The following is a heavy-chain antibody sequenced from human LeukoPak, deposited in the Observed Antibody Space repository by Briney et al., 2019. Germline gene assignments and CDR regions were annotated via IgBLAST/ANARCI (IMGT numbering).Heavy chain of an antibody. CDR2: VNPSGGST. CDR3: ARGGRMTTVVTYYFDY. Sequence: ASVKVSCKASGYSFTNCYIHWVRQAPGQGLEWMGIVNPSGGSTTYAQEFQGRVTMTRDTSTSTVYMDLSSLRSDDTAVYFCARGGRMTTVVTYYFDYWGQGTLVTVSS. V-gene: IGHV1-46*01. D-gene: IGHD4-23*01. CDR1: GYSFTNCY. J-gene: IGHJ4*02.